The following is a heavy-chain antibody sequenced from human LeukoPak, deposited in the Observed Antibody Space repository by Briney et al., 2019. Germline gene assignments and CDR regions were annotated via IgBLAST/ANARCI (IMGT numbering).Heavy chain of an antibody. V-gene: IGHV3-33*01. D-gene: IGHD4-11*01. Sequence: GGSLRLPCAASGFTFSSYGMHWVRQAPGKGLEWVAVIWYDGSNKYYADSVKGRFTISRDNSKNTLYLQMNSLRVEDTAVYYCARPYYSNYYYYGMDVWGQGTTVTVSS. CDR3: ARPYYSNYYYYGMDV. CDR2: IWYDGSNK. CDR1: GFTFSSYG. J-gene: IGHJ6*02.